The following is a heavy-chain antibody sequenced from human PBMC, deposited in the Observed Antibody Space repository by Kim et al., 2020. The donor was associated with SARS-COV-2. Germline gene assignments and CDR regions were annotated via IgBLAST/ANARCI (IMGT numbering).Heavy chain of an antibody. V-gene: IGHV4-38-2*02. CDR1: GYSISSGYY. J-gene: IGHJ4*02. D-gene: IGHD3-22*01. Sequence: SETLSLTCTVSGYSISSGYYWGWIRQPPGKGLEWIGSIYHSGSTYYNPSLKSRVTISVDTSKNQFSLKLSSVTAADTAVYYCAREHKDYYDSTGGYWGQGTLVTVSS. CDR3: AREHKDYYDSTGGY. CDR2: IYHSGST.